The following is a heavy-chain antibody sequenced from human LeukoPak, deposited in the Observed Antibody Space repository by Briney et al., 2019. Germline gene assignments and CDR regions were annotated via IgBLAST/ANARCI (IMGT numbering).Heavy chain of an antibody. J-gene: IGHJ6*03. Sequence: SVKVSCKASGGTFSSYAISWVRQAPGQGLEWMGGIIPIFGTANYAQKFQGRVTITADESTSTAYMELSSLRSEDTAVYYCARGLEEYQLPILYYYHYMDVWGKGTTVTVSS. V-gene: IGHV1-69*13. CDR1: GGTFSSYA. D-gene: IGHD2-2*01. CDR2: IIPIFGTA. CDR3: ARGLEEYQLPILYYYHYMDV.